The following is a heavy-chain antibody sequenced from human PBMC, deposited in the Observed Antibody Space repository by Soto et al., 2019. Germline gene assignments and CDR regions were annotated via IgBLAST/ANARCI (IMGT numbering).Heavy chain of an antibody. V-gene: IGHV5-10-1*01. J-gene: IGHJ6*02. CDR3: ARIWAYDSSGYYYGMDV. D-gene: IGHD3-22*01. CDR2: IDPSDSYT. CDR1: GYSFTSYW. Sequence: GESLKISCKGSGYSFTSYWISWVRQMPGKGLEWMGRIDPSDSYTNYSPSFQGHVTISADKSISTAYLQWSSLKASDTAMYYCARIWAYDSSGYYYGMDVWGQGTTVTV.